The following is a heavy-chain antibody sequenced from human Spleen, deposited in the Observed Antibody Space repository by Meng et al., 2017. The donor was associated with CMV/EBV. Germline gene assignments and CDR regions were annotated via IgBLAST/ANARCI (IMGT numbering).Heavy chain of an antibody. J-gene: IGHJ4*02. CDR3: ARGGGKTYYDFWSAYYMN. Sequence: TFNGQYIHWGRQAPGHRLEWMGWINPNSGGTNYEQKFQGRVTMTRDTSISTAYMELSSLRSDDTAVYYCARGGGKTYYDFWSAYYMNWGQGTLVTVSS. CDR1: TFNGQY. D-gene: IGHD3-3*01. V-gene: IGHV1-2*02. CDR2: INPNSGGT.